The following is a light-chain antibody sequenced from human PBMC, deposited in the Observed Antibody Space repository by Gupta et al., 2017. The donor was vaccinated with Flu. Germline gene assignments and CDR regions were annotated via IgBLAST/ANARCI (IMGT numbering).Light chain of an antibody. Sequence: VVLTYSPATLSLSTGDSATLSCRASQSVDKYLGWYQQKPGRAPRLLIWHASNRCTGITARFSGSGSGTDFTLIISSLEPEDFGIYYCWQHYNWPRYTFGRGTKLEIK. CDR1: QSVDKY. J-gene: IGKJ2*01. CDR3: WQHYNWPRYT. CDR2: HAS. V-gene: IGKV3-11*01.